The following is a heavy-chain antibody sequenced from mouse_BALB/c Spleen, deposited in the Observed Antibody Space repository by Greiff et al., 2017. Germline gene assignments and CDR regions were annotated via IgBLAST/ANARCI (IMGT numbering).Heavy chain of an antibody. Sequence: QVHVKQSGAELVRPGASVTLSCKASGYTFTDYEMHWVKQTPVHGLEWIGAIDPETGGTAYNQKFKGKATLTADKSSSTAYMELRSLTSEDSAVYYCTRGFAYWGQGTLVTVSA. V-gene: IGHV1-15*01. CDR3: TRGFAY. CDR2: IDPETGGT. CDR1: GYTFTDYE. J-gene: IGHJ3*01.